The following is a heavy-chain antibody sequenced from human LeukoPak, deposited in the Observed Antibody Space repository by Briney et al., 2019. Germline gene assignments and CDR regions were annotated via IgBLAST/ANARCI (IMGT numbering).Heavy chain of an antibody. V-gene: IGHV4-38-2*01. CDR2: FFESEKS. J-gene: IGHJ4*02. Sequence: KASETLSLTCGLSGHSTTRGYYWAGFRQSPGKGREWIATFFESEKSLYNASLESRVIMSLETSKSKFSLKLTAVTAGETAVYYCARVLPVPYLLDSWGQGTHVPVSS. CDR3: ARVLPVPYLLDS. D-gene: IGHD3-10*02. CDR1: GHSTTRGYY.